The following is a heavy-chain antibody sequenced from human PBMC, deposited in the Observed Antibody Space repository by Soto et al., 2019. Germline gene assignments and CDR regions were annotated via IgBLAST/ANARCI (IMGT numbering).Heavy chain of an antibody. V-gene: IGHV3-74*01. Sequence: EVQLVESGGGLVQPGGSLRLSCAASGFTFSTYLMHWVRQAPGRGLVWVSYINTDGSKADYADSVKGRFTITRDNAKNTLYLQMNSLRAEDTAVYYCVRLDRGVVGTDYWGQGTLVTVSS. CDR2: INTDGSKA. D-gene: IGHD3-10*01. CDR3: VRLDRGVVGTDY. CDR1: GFTFSTYL. J-gene: IGHJ4*02.